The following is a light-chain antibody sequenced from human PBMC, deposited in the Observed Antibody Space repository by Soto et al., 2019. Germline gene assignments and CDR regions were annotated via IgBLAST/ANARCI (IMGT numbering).Light chain of an antibody. CDR1: QSVSYN. CDR3: QQYKNWPQLT. V-gene: IGKV3-15*01. Sequence: EIVMTQSPATLSVSPGETATLSCRASQSVSYNLAWYQQKPGQGPRLLIYGAFTRATGIPARFSGSGSGTECPLTIRRLQSEDFADYYCQQYKNWPQLTFGGGTKGEI. J-gene: IGKJ4*01. CDR2: GAF.